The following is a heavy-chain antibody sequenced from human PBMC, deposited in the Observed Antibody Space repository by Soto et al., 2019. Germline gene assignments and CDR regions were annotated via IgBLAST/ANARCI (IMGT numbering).Heavy chain of an antibody. J-gene: IGHJ4*02. CDR1: GGSISSYY. V-gene: IGHV4-59*08. Sequence: PSETLSLTCTVSGGSISSYYWSWIRQPPGKGLEWIGYIYYSGSTNYNPSLKSRVTISVDTSKNQFSLKLSSVTAADTAVYYCARVVRNGWYSLDYWGQGTLVTVSS. D-gene: IGHD6-19*01. CDR2: IYYSGST. CDR3: ARVVRNGWYSLDY.